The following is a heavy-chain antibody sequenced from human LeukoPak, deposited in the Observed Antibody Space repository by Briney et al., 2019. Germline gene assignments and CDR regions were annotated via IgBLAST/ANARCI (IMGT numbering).Heavy chain of an antibody. CDR1: GGSFSGYY. CDR3: ARQSCTNGVCYPPYY. J-gene: IGHJ4*02. V-gene: IGHV4-59*08. Sequence: SETLSLTCAVYGGSFSGYYWSWIRQPPGKGLEWIGYIYYSGSTNYNPSLKSRVTMSVDTSKNQFSLKLSSVTAADTAVYYCARQSCTNGVCYPPYYWGQGTLVTISS. CDR2: IYYSGST. D-gene: IGHD2-8*01.